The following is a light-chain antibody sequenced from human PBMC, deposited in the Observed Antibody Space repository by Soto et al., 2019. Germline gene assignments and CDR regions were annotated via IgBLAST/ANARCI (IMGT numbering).Light chain of an antibody. CDR3: AAWDDSLNPRVA. Sequence: QSVLTQPPSASGTPGQRVTISCSGSSSNTGKYNVNWYQQLPGTAPKLLMYGNSQRPSGVPDRFSGSKSGTSASLAISGLQSEDEADYYCAAWDDSLNPRVAFGGGTKLTVL. V-gene: IGLV1-44*01. J-gene: IGLJ2*01. CDR2: GNS. CDR1: SSNTGKYN.